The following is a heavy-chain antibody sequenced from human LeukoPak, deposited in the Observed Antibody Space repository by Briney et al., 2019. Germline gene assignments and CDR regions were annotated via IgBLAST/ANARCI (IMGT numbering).Heavy chain of an antibody. V-gene: IGHV4-30-4*01. J-gene: IGHJ1*01. D-gene: IGHD6-13*01. CDR3: ARVSAGIIRDEYFQH. Sequence: SQTLSLTCTVSGGSISSGDYYWSWIRQPPGKGLEWIGYIYYSGSTYYNPSLKSRVTISVDTSKNQFSLKLSSVTAADTAVYYCARVSAGIIRDEYFQHWGQGTLVTVSS. CDR2: IYYSGST. CDR1: GGSISSGDYY.